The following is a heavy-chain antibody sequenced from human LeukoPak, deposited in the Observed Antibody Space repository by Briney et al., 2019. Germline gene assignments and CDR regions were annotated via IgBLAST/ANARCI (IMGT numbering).Heavy chain of an antibody. CDR3: AKDPWYYDSSGYLTY. CDR1: GLTFSSYA. CDR2: ISGSGGST. V-gene: IGHV3-23*01. J-gene: IGHJ4*02. D-gene: IGHD3-22*01. Sequence: GGSLRLSCAATGLTFSSYAMSWVRQAPGKGLEWVSAISGSGGSTYYADSVKGRFTISRDNSKNTLYLQMNSLRAEDTAVYYCAKDPWYYDSSGYLTYWGQGTLVTVSS.